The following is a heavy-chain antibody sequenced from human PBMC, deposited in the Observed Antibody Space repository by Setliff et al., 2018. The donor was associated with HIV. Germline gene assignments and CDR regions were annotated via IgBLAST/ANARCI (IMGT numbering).Heavy chain of an antibody. CDR3: ARQISFGLAPDDGTKSGFEYFDY. J-gene: IGHJ4*02. CDR2: IKQYGNEK. Sequence: GGSLRLSCAASGFTLSSFWMSWVRQAPGKGLEWVASIKQYGNEKHFVDSVMGRFTISRDNAKNSLSLQMRGLRAEDTAVYYCARQISFGLAPDDGTKSGFEYFDYWGQGALVTVSS. CDR1: GFTLSSFW. V-gene: IGHV3-7*01. D-gene: IGHD2-8*01.